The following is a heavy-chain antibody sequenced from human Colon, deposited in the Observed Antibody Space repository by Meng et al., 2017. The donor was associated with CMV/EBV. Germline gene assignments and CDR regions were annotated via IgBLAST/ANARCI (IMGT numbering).Heavy chain of an antibody. CDR3: ARTPGSSPAGGDGMDV. D-gene: IGHD6-13*01. V-gene: IGHV3-48*03. CDR2: INTLENSI. CDR1: GFTFSNYE. Sequence: GGSLRLSCAASGFTFSNYEMNWVRQAPGKGLEWVAYINTLENSIFYADSVKGRFTISRDNAKNSLHLQMNSLRVEDSAIYYCARTPGSSPAGGDGMDVWGQGTTVTV. J-gene: IGHJ6*02.